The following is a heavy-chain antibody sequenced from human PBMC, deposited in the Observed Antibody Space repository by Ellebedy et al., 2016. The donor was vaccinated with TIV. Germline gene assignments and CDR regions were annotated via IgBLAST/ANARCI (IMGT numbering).Heavy chain of an antibody. CDR3: AKELHSANVIGVLIH. V-gene: IGHV3-9*01. Sequence: GGSLRLXCAASGFTFDDYAMHWVRQPPGKGLEWVGGITWNGGNVDYADSVKGRFTISRDNAKNSLFLQINSLRSDDTALYYCAKELHSANVIGVLIHWGQGTLVTVSS. D-gene: IGHD3-16*01. J-gene: IGHJ4*02. CDR1: GFTFDDYA. CDR2: ITWNGGNV.